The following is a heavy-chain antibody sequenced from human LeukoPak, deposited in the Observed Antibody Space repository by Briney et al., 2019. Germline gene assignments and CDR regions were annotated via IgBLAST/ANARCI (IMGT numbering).Heavy chain of an antibody. D-gene: IGHD5-18*01. Sequence: GGSLRLSCAASGFTFSDHWMSWVRQAPGKGLEWVANIKQDGSEKYYVDSVKGRFTISRDNAKNSLYLQMNSLRAEDTAVYYCARVALGTAMPCDYWGQGTLVTVSS. V-gene: IGHV3-7*01. J-gene: IGHJ4*02. CDR3: ARVALGTAMPCDY. CDR2: IKQDGSEK. CDR1: GFTFSDHW.